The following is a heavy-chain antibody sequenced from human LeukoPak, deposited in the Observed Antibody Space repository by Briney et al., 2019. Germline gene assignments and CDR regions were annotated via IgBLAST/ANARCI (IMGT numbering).Heavy chain of an antibody. D-gene: IGHD2-2*01. V-gene: IGHV4-39*01. CDR3: ARRGYCSSTSCYEYWFDP. J-gene: IGHJ5*02. Sequence: SETLSLTCTVSGGSISSSSYYWGWIRQPPGKGLEWIGIIYYSGSTYYNPSLKSRLTISVDTSKNQLSLKLSSVTATDTAVYYCARRGYCSSTSCYEYWFDPWGQGTLVTVSS. CDR1: GGSISSSSYY. CDR2: IYYSGST.